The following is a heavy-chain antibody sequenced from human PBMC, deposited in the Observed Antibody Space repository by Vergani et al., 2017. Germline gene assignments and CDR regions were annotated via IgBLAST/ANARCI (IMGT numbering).Heavy chain of an antibody. CDR1: GFTFSSYA. J-gene: IGHJ5*02. CDR3: ARDQLLYNSSYWFDP. Sequence: QVQLVESGGGVVQPGRSLRLSCAASGFTFSSYAMHWVRQAPGKGLEWVAVISYDGSNKYYADSVKGRFTISRDNSKNTLYLQMNSLRAEDTAVYYCARDQLLYNSSYWFDPWGQGTLVTVSS. V-gene: IGHV3-30-3*01. D-gene: IGHD6-6*01. CDR2: ISYDGSNK.